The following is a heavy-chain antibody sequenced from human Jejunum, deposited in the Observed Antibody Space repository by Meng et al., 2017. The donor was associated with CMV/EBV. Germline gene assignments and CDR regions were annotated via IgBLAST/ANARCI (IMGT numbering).Heavy chain of an antibody. CDR3: VHRKDYGGNWNGGSADF. V-gene: IGHV2-5*02. J-gene: IGHJ4*02. Sequence: LTSSPVGVGWIRQPTGKALEWLAFIYWDDDKRYNPSLKNRLTITKDVPRNQVVLTMTNIDPADTATYYCVHRKDYGGNWNGGSADFWGQGALVTVSS. CDR1: LTSSPVG. CDR2: IYWDDDK. D-gene: IGHD1-1*01.